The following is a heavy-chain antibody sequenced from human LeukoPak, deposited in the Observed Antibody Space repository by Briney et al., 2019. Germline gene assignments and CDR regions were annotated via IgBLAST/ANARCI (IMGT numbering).Heavy chain of an antibody. CDR1: GGSISSSSYY. V-gene: IGHV4-39*07. Sequence: SETLSLTCTVSGGSISSSSYYWGWIRQPPGKGLEWIGSIYYSGSTYYNPSLKSRVTISVDTSKNQFSLKLSSVTAADTAVYYCARTVVVAAPCDYWGQGTLVTVSS. CDR2: IYYSGST. J-gene: IGHJ4*02. D-gene: IGHD2-15*01. CDR3: ARTVVVAAPCDY.